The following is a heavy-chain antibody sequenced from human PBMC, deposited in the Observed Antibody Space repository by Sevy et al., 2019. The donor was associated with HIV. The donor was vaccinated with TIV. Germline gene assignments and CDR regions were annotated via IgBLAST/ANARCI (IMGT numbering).Heavy chain of an antibody. Sequence: GGSLRLSCAVSGFSFDSYGMTWVRQAPGKGLEWVSGISGSGTRTYYADSVKGRFIISRDNSKNTLYLQMNSLRSEETAIYYRWKGGGGHYDPDEIGYYFYYYNMDVWGKGTTVTVSS. D-gene: IGHD3-22*01. CDR3: WKGGGGHYDPDEIGYYFYYYNMDV. J-gene: IGHJ6*03. CDR2: ISGSGTRT. V-gene: IGHV3-23*01. CDR1: GFSFDSYG.